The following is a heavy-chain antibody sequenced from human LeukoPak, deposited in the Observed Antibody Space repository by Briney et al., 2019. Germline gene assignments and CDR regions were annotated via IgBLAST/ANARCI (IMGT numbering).Heavy chain of an antibody. D-gene: IGHD1-1*01. CDR1: GYTFTGYY. Sequence: ASVKVSRKASGYTFTGYYMHWVRQAPGQGLEWMGWINPNSGGTNYAQKFQGRVTMTRDTSISTAYMELSRLRSDDTAVYYCARDRNWNDGGWFDPWGQGTLVTVSS. CDR3: ARDRNWNDGGWFDP. CDR2: INPNSGGT. V-gene: IGHV1-2*02. J-gene: IGHJ5*02.